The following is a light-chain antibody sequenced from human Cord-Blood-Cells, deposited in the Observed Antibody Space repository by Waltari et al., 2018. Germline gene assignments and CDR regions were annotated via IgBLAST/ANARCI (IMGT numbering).Light chain of an antibody. CDR1: QRVSSY. J-gene: IGKJ4*01. Sequence: EIVLTQSPATLSLSPWERATLSCRASQRVSSYLAWYQQKPGQAPRLLIYDASTRATGIPARFSGSGSGTDFTLTISSLEPEDFAVYYCQQRSNWPPLTFGGGTKVEIK. CDR3: QQRSNWPPLT. V-gene: IGKV3-11*01. CDR2: DAS.